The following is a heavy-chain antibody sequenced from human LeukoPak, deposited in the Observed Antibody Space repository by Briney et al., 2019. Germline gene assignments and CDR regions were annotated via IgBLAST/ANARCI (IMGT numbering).Heavy chain of an antibody. CDR2: IKSKAHGETT. Sequence: GESLRLSCTASGLTLRDAYLRWVRQAPGKGLEWVGHIKSKAHGETTHIAAPVKGRFSISRDDSKNTVYLHMNGLRTEDTAVYFCTPGHYSNLWGQGTLVTVSS. V-gene: IGHV3-15*01. CDR1: GLTLRDAY. J-gene: IGHJ5*02. D-gene: IGHD6-13*01. CDR3: TPGHYSNL.